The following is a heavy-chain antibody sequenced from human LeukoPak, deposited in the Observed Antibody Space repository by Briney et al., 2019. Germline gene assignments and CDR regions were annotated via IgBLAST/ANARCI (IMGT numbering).Heavy chain of an antibody. CDR2: IYYSGST. J-gene: IGHJ4*02. CDR3: ARTLYYYDSSGYSPYFDY. Sequence: PSETLSLTCTVPGDSISSYYWSWIRQPPGKGLEWIGYIYYSGSTNYNPSLKSRVTISVDTSKNQFSLKLSSVTAADTAVYYCARTLYYYDSSGYSPYFDYWGQGTLVTVSS. V-gene: IGHV4-59*01. D-gene: IGHD3-22*01. CDR1: GDSISSYY.